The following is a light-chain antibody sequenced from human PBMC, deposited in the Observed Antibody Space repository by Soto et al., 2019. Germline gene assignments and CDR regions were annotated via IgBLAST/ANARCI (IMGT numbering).Light chain of an antibody. CDR2: DVS. Sequence: QSALTQPRSVSGSPRQSVTISCTGTSSDVGGYNYVSWYQQYPGKAPKLMIYDVSKRPSGVPDRFSGSKSGNTASLTISGLQAEDEADYYCCSYAGSYTFEVFGGGTKVTVL. CDR3: CSYAGSYTFEV. V-gene: IGLV2-11*01. CDR1: SSDVGGYNY. J-gene: IGLJ2*01.